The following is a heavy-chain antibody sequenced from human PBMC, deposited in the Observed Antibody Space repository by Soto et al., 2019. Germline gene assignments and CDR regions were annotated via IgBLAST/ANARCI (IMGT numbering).Heavy chain of an antibody. D-gene: IGHD6-19*01. CDR3: AKTDAGYSSVAFRNWFDH. Sequence: GGSLRLSCAASGFTFSSYAMSWVRQAPGKGLEWVSAISGSGGSTYYADSVKGRFTISRDNSKNTLYLQMNSLRAEDTAVYYCAKTDAGYSSVAFRNWFDHWGQGTLVTVSS. CDR1: GFTFSSYA. J-gene: IGHJ5*02. CDR2: ISGSGGST. V-gene: IGHV3-23*01.